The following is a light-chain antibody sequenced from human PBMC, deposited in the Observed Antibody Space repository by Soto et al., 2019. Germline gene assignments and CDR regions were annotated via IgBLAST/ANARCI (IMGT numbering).Light chain of an antibody. J-gene: IGLJ1*01. CDR3: SSYAGSSNV. CDR1: SSDVGGYNY. V-gene: IGLV2-8*01. Sequence: QSVLAQPPSASGSPGQSVAISCTGSSSDVGGYNYVSWYQQHPGKAPKLMIYEVNKRHSGVPDRFSGSKSGNTASLTVSGLQAEDAADYYCSSYAGSSNVFGTGTKVTVL. CDR2: EVN.